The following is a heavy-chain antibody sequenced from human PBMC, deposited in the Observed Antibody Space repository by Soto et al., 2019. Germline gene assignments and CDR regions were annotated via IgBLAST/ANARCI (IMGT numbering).Heavy chain of an antibody. CDR1: GFTFSSYG. CDR2: ISYDGSNK. V-gene: IGHV3-30*18. J-gene: IGHJ4*02. D-gene: IGHD6-19*01. Sequence: QVQLVESGGGVVQPGRSLRLSCAASGFTFSSYGMHWVRQAPGKGLEWVAVISYDGSNKYYADSVKGRFTISRDNSKNTLYLQMNSLRAEDTAVYYWAKVVWSGWSAGGDYWGQGTLVTVSS. CDR3: AKVVWSGWSAGGDY.